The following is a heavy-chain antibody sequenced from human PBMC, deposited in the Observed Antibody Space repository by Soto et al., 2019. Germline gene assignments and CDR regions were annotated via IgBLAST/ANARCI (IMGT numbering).Heavy chain of an antibody. J-gene: IGHJ4*02. CDR2: IYSGGST. D-gene: IGHD4-17*01. CDR3: ARPGYYGDYVDRDY. Sequence: GGSLRLSCAASGFTVSSNYMSWVRQAPGKGLEWVSVIYSGGSTYYADSVKGRFTISRDNSKNTLYLQMNSLRAEDTAVYYCARPGYYGDYVDRDYWGQGTLVTVSS. V-gene: IGHV3-53*01. CDR1: GFTVSSNY.